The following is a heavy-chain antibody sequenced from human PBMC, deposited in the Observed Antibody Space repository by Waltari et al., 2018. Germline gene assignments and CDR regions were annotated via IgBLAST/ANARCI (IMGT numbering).Heavy chain of an antibody. CDR3: ARAIRYHRAFDI. CDR2: INHSGST. V-gene: IGHV4-34*01. Sequence: QVQLQQWGAGLLKPSETLSLTCAVYGGSFSGYYWSWIRQPPGKGLEGIGEINHSGSTNYTPSLKSRVTISVDTSKNQFSLKLSSVTAADTAVYYCARAIRYHRAFDIWGQGTMVTVSS. CDR1: GGSFSGYY. J-gene: IGHJ3*02. D-gene: IGHD3-9*01.